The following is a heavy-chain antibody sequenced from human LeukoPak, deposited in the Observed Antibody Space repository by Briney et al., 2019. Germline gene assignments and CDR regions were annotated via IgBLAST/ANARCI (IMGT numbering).Heavy chain of an antibody. V-gene: IGHV4-31*03. CDR3: ARKSTYGDYDGFYFDY. CDR1: GGSISSGGYY. D-gene: IGHD4-17*01. Sequence: PSETLSLTCTVSGGSISSGGYYWSWIRQHPGKGLEWIGYIYYSGSTYYNPSIKSRVTISVDTSKNQFSLKLSSVTAADTAVYYCARKSTYGDYDGFYFDYWGQGTLVTVSS. J-gene: IGHJ4*02. CDR2: IYYSGST.